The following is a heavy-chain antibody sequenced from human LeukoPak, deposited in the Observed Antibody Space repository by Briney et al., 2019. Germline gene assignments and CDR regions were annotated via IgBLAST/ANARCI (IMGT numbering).Heavy chain of an antibody. Sequence: GGSLRLSCAASGFTFSSYGMHWVRQAPGKGLEWVAFIRYDGSNKHYADSVKGRFTISRDNSKNTLYLQMNSLRAEDMAVYYCARGRGYYDSSGYHFDYWGQGTLVTVSS. CDR1: GFTFSSYG. D-gene: IGHD3-22*01. CDR3: ARGRGYYDSSGYHFDY. V-gene: IGHV3-30*02. J-gene: IGHJ4*02. CDR2: IRYDGSNK.